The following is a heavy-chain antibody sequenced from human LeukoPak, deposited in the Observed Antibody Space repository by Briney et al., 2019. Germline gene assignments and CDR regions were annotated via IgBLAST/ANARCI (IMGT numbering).Heavy chain of an antibody. CDR2: ISSSSSTI. CDR3: VREGVVGATPYYYYGMDV. V-gene: IGHV3-48*02. D-gene: IGHD1-26*01. CDR1: GFTFSSYS. J-gene: IGHJ6*02. Sequence: GGSLRLSCAASGFTFSSYSMNWVRQAPGKGLEWVSYISSSSSTIYHADSVKGRFTISRDNAKNSLYLQMNSLRDEDTAVYYCVREGVVGATPYYYYGMDVWGQGTTVTVSS.